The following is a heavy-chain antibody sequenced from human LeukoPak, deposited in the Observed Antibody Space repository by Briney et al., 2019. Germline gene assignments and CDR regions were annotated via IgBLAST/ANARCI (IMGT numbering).Heavy chain of an antibody. CDR2: IIPILGIA. D-gene: IGHD3-22*01. V-gene: IGHV1-69*04. Sequence: SVKVSCKASGGTFSSYAISWVRQAPGQGLEWMGRIIPILGIANYAQKFQGRVTITADKSTSTAYMELSSLRSEDTAVYYCARDYYVSSGYYYYYFDYWGQGTLVTVSS. CDR3: ARDYYVSSGYYYYYFDY. CDR1: GGTFSSYA. J-gene: IGHJ4*02.